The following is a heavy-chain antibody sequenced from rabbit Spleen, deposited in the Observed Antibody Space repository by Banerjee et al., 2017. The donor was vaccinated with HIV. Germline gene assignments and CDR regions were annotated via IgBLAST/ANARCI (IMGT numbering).Heavy chain of an antibody. CDR3: ARNYVNVFDP. V-gene: IGHV1S45*01. CDR1: GFDLRKYYY. D-gene: IGHD1-1*01. CDR2: IDTNDGDT. J-gene: IGHJ2*01. Sequence: QEQLEESGGGLVKPEGSLTPSCKASGFDLRKYYYLCWVRQATGKRPEWIACIDTNDGDTDDATWPKGRFTISKTSSTTVTLQMTSLTAADTATYFCARNYVNVFDPWGQGTLVTVS.